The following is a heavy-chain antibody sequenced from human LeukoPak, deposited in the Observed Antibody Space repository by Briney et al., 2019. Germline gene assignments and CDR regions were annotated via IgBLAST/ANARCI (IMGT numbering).Heavy chain of an antibody. CDR2: IYYSGST. D-gene: IGHD3-10*01. CDR1: GGSISSYY. J-gene: IGHJ4*02. CDR3: ARVAGEVRGVHGDLFDY. Sequence: SETLSLTCTVSGGSISSYYWSWIRRPPGKGLEWIGYIYYSGSTNYNPSLKSRVTISVDTSKNQFSLKLSSVTAADTAVYYCARVAGEVRGVHGDLFDYWGQGTLVTVSS. V-gene: IGHV4-59*01.